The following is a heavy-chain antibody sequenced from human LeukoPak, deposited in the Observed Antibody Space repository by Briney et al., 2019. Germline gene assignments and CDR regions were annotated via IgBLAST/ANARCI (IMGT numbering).Heavy chain of an antibody. Sequence: PSETLSLTCTVSGGSISSYYWSWIRQPAGKGLEWIGRIYTSGSTNYNPSLKRRVTISVDTSKNQFSLKLSSVTAADTAVYYCARAGSRGLTHENFDYWGQGTLVTVSS. D-gene: IGHD5-12*01. CDR2: IYTSGST. CDR3: ARAGSRGLTHENFDY. V-gene: IGHV4-4*07. CDR1: GGSISSYY. J-gene: IGHJ4*02.